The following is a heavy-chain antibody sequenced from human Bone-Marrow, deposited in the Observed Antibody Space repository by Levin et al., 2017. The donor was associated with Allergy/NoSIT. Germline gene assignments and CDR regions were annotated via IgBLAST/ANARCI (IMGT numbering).Heavy chain of an antibody. CDR2: ISAGGNYI. J-gene: IGHJ6*02. Sequence: PGGSLRLSCAASGILFSSYDMNWVRQAPGKGLEWVSSISAGGNYIYYADSVKGRFTISRDNAKNSLFLQMNSLRAEETAVSYCASWAMYHYDRSAFDYFYYAMDGWGQGTTVTVSS. CDR3: ASWAMYHYDRSAFDYFYYAMDG. CDR1: GILFSSYD. V-gene: IGHV3-21*01. D-gene: IGHD3-22*01.